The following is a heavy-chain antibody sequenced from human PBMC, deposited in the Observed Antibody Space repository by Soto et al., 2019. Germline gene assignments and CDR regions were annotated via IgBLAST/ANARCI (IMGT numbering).Heavy chain of an antibody. D-gene: IGHD2-21*02. CDR1: GYTFTSYG. J-gene: IGHJ6*02. CDR3: ARLTRDVVVTSYGMDV. V-gene: IGHV1-18*01. Sequence: QVQLVQSGAEVKKPGASVKVSCKASGYTFTSYGISWVRQAPGQGLEWMGWISAYNGNTNYAQKLQGRVTMTTDTSTSTAYMELRSLRPDDTAVYYCARLTRDVVVTSYGMDVWGQGTTVTVSS. CDR2: ISAYNGNT.